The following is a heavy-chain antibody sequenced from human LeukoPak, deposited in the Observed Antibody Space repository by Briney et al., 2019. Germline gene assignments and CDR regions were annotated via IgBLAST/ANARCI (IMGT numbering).Heavy chain of an antibody. V-gene: IGHV3-66*02. D-gene: IGHD3-10*02. CDR1: GFTVRSNY. J-gene: IGHJ4*02. CDR2: IYSGGST. Sequence: PGGSLRLSXAASGFTVRSNYMSWVRQAPGKGLEWVSVIYSGGSTYYADSVKGRFTISRDNSKNTLYLQMNSLRAEDTAVYYCARSPRFGELNYWGQGTLVTVSS. CDR3: ARSPRFGELNY.